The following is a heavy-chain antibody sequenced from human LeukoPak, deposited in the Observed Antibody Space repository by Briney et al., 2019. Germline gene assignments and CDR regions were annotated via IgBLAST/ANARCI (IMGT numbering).Heavy chain of an antibody. Sequence: ASVKVSCKASGYTFASYYMHWVRQAPGQGLEWMGIINPSGGSTSYAQKFQGRVTMTRDTSTSTVYMELSSLRSEDTAVYYCARDLAYGDPKSIFDYWGQGTLVTVSS. D-gene: IGHD4-17*01. CDR2: INPSGGST. CDR3: ARDLAYGDPKSIFDY. CDR1: GYTFASYY. V-gene: IGHV1-46*01. J-gene: IGHJ4*02.